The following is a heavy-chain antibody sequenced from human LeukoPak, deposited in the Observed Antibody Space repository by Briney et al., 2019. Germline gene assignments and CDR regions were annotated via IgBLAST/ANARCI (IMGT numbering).Heavy chain of an antibody. D-gene: IGHD6-6*01. J-gene: IGHJ4*02. CDR2: IIPIFGTA. Sequence: SVKVSCKASGGTFSSYAISWVRQAPGQGLEWMGGIIPIFGTANYAQKFQGRVTITTDESTSTAYMELSSLRSEDTAVYYCARGESIAARLDYWGQGTLLTVSS. CDR3: ARGESIAARLDY. CDR1: GGTFSSYA. V-gene: IGHV1-69*05.